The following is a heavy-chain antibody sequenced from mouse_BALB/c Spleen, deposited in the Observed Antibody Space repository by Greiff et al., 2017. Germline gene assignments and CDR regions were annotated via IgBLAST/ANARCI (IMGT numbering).Heavy chain of an antibody. CDR3: ARGDYGSSHWYFDV. Sequence: EVQGVESGGGLVQPGGSLRLSCATSGFTFSDFYMEWVRQPPGKRLEWIAASRNKANDYTTEYSASVKGRFIVSRDTSQSILYLQMNALRAEDTAIYYCARGDYGSSHWYFDVWGAGTTVTVSS. CDR2: SRNKANDYTT. CDR1: GFTFSDFY. V-gene: IGHV7-1*02. J-gene: IGHJ1*01. D-gene: IGHD1-1*01.